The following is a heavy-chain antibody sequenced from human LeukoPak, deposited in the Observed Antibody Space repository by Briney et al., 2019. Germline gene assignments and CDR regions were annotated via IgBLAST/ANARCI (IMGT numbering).Heavy chain of an antibody. CDR3: AKDGGYNWNYGIDY. CDR1: GFTFSSYG. V-gene: IGHV3-33*06. CDR2: IWYDGSNK. Sequence: PGRSLRLSCAASGFTFSSYGMHWVRQAPGKGLEWVAVIWYDGSNKYYADSVKGRFTISRDNSKNTLYLQMNSLRAEDTAVYYSAKDGGYNWNYGIDYWGQGTLVTVSS. J-gene: IGHJ4*02. D-gene: IGHD1-7*01.